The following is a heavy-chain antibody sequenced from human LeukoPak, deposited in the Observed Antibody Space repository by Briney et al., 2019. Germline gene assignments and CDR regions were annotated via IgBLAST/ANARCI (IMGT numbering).Heavy chain of an antibody. CDR1: GYTFTSYY. D-gene: IGHD3-3*01. J-gene: IGHJ6*02. Sequence: ASVNVSCKASGYTFTSYYMHWVRQAPGQGLEWMGIINPSGGSTSYAQKFQGRVTMTRDTSTSTVYMELSSLRSEDTAVYYCAGQSVLRFLEWLHDYGMDVWGQGTTVTVSS. CDR2: INPSGGST. V-gene: IGHV1-46*01. CDR3: AGQSVLRFLEWLHDYGMDV.